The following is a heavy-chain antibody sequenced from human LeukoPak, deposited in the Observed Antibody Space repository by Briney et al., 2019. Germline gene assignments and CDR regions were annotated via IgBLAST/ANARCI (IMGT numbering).Heavy chain of an antibody. J-gene: IGHJ6*02. CDR1: EFTFSNYA. V-gene: IGHV3-30-3*01. CDR2: ISHDGSVD. CDR3: ARGGEHDYGETFYCYGLDV. D-gene: IGHD4-17*01. Sequence: GRSLRLSCAASEFTFSNYAMDWVRQAPGKGLEWVAFISHDGSVDYYADSVKGRFTISRDNSRNTLFLQMNSLRTEDTAVYYCARGGEHDYGETFYCYGLDVWGQGTTVTVSS.